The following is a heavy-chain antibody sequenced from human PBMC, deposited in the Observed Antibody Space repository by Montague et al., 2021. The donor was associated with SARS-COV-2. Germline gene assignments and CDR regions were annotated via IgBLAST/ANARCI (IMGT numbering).Heavy chain of an antibody. J-gene: IGHJ6*03. V-gene: IGHV4-34*01. CDR3: ARLGDGVVPSPILGVGPYYAYYYMDV. CDR2: IHHGGST. D-gene: IGHD3-10*01. Sequence: SETLSLTCAVHGGSLSTYSWNWIRQPPGKGLEWIGEIHHGGSTNYNPSLKSRVTISADTSKNQFSLKLTSVAAVDTAVYYCARLGDGVVPSPILGVGPYYAYYYMDVWGKGTTVTVSS. CDR1: GGSLSTYS.